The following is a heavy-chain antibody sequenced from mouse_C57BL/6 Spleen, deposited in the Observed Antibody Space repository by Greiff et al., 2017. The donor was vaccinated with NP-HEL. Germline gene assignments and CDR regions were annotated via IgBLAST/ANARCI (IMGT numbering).Heavy chain of an antibody. J-gene: IGHJ3*01. CDR2: INPNNGGT. Sequence: VHVKQSGPELVKPGASVKISCKASGYTFTDYYMNWVKQSHGKSLEWIGDINPNNGGTSYNQKFKGKATLTVDKSSSTAYMELRSLTSEDSAVYYCARRPIYDGYSAWFAYWGQGTLVTVSA. CDR1: GYTFTDYY. CDR3: ARRPIYDGYSAWFAY. D-gene: IGHD2-3*01. V-gene: IGHV1-26*01.